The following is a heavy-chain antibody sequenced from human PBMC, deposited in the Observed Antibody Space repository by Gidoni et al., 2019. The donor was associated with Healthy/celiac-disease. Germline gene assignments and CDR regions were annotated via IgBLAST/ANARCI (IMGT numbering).Heavy chain of an antibody. Sequence: VQLQESGPGLVKPSETLSLTCTVSGGSLSSYYWSWIRQPPGKGLEWIGYIYYSGSTNYNPSLKSRVTISVDTSKNQFSLKLSSVTAADTAVYYCARERWLQLGDAFDIWGQGTMVTVSS. V-gene: IGHV4-59*01. CDR3: ARERWLQLGDAFDI. CDR1: GGSLSSYY. D-gene: IGHD5-12*01. J-gene: IGHJ3*02. CDR2: IYYSGST.